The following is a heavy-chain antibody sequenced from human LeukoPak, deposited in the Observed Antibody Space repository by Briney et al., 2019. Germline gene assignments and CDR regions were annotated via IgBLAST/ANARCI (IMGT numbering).Heavy chain of an antibody. CDR1: GFTFDDYG. V-gene: IGHV3-21*01. J-gene: IGHJ4*02. CDR2: ISSSSSYI. D-gene: IGHD5-24*01. CDR3: ARDLRVGMAVHFDS. Sequence: PGGSLRLSCAASGFTFDDYGMNWVRQAPGKGLEWVSSISSSSSYIYYADSVKGRFTISRDNAKNSLYLQMNSLRAEDTAVYYCARDLRVGMAVHFDSWGQGTLVTVSS.